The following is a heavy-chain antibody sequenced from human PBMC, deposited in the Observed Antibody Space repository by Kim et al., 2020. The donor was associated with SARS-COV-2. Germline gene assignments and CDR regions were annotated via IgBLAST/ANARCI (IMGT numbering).Heavy chain of an antibody. CDR1: GGSISSGGYY. CDR2: IYYSGST. Sequence: SETLSLTCTVSGGSISSGGYYWSWIRQHPGKGLEWIGYIYYSGSTYYNPSLKSRVTISVDTSKNQFSLKLSSVTAADTAVYYCAREEQRKDYYDSSGYYRGEEGWFDPWGQGTLVTVSS. V-gene: IGHV4-31*03. J-gene: IGHJ5*02. D-gene: IGHD3-22*01. CDR3: AREEQRKDYYDSSGYYRGEEGWFDP.